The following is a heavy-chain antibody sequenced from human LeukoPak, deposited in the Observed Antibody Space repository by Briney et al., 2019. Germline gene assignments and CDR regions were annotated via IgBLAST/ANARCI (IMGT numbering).Heavy chain of an antibody. D-gene: IGHD2/OR15-2a*01. V-gene: IGHV3-7*01. CDR3: TSLSNSYGMDV. CDR2: IKQDGSEK. J-gene: IGHJ6*02. Sequence: GGSLRLSCAASGFGFSTSRMSWVRQAPGKGLEWVANIKQDGSEKYYVDSVKGRFTISRDNAKNSVYLQMNSLRDEDTAVYYCTSLSNSYGMDVWGQGTTATVSS. CDR1: GFGFSTSR.